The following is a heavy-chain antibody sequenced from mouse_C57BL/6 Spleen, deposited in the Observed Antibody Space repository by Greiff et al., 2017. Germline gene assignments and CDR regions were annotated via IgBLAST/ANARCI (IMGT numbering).Heavy chain of an antibody. CDR1: GYTFTDYN. Sequence: VQLQQSGPELVKPGASVKMSCKASGYTFTDYNMHWVKQSHGKSLEWIGYINPNNGGTSYNQKFKGKATLTVNKSSSTAYMELRSLTAEDSAVYYCARSGSSAAWFAYWGQGTLVTVSA. CDR2: INPNNGGT. J-gene: IGHJ3*01. CDR3: ARSGSSAAWFAY. V-gene: IGHV1-22*01. D-gene: IGHD1-1*01.